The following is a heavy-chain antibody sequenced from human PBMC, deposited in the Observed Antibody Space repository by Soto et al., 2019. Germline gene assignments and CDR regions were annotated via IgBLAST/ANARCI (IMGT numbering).Heavy chain of an antibody. CDR1: GFTFSSYA. J-gene: IGHJ6*03. D-gene: IGHD2-2*01. CDR2: IKQDGSEK. Sequence: GGSLRLSCSASGFTFSSYAMHWVRQAPGKGLEWVANIKQDGSEKYYVDSVKGRFTISRDNAKNSLYLQMNSLRAEDTAVYYCARDRSLLRYCSSTSCPKPYYYYYYMDVWGKGTTVTVSS. CDR3: ARDRSLLRYCSSTSCPKPYYYYYYMDV. V-gene: IGHV3-7*01.